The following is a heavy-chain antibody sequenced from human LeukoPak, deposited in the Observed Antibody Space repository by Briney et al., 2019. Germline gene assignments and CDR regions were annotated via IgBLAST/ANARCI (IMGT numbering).Heavy chain of an antibody. CDR2: INHSGST. V-gene: IGHV4-34*01. Sequence: SETLSLTCAVYGGSFSGYYWSWIRQPPGKGLEWIGEINHSGSTNYNPSLKSRVTISVDTSKNQFSLKLSSVTAADTAVYYCARQNRRDYGDYETDYWGQGTLVTVSS. D-gene: IGHD4-17*01. CDR1: GGSFSGYY. CDR3: ARQNRRDYGDYETDY. J-gene: IGHJ4*02.